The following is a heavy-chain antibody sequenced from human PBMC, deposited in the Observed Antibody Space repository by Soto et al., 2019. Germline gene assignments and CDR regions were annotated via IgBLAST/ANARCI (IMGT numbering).Heavy chain of an antibody. CDR3: AGLELLWCGEDMWDNGTDAIDI. J-gene: IGHJ3*02. V-gene: IGHV4-59*01. CDR2: IYYSGST. D-gene: IGHD3-10*01. CDR1: GGSISSYY. Sequence: SETLSLTCTVSGGSISSYYWSWIRQPPGKGLEWIGYIYYSGSTNYNPSLKSRVTISVDTSKNQFSLKLSSVTAADTAVYYCAGLELLWCGEDMWDNGTDAIDIWGQGKMVTVSS.